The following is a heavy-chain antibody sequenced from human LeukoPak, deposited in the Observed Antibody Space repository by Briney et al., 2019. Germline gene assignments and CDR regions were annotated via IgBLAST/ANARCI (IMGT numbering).Heavy chain of an antibody. CDR1: GFTFSSYA. CDR3: ARDYVGATTPQNFYFDY. Sequence: PGGSLRLSCAASGFTFSSYAMSWVRQAPGKGLECVSAISGSGGSTYYADSVKGRFTISRDNSKNTLYLQMNSLRAEDTAVYYCARDYVGATTPQNFYFDYWGQGTLVTVSS. D-gene: IGHD1-26*01. V-gene: IGHV3-23*01. CDR2: ISGSGGST. J-gene: IGHJ4*02.